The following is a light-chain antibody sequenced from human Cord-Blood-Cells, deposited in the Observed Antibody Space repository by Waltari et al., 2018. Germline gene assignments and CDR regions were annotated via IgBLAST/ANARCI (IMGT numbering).Light chain of an antibody. Sequence: SHLTQPAAVCGPPGQSITISCTGPTSDAGGYTSVSWYQQHPVKAPILMIYDVSKLPSAFPTRFSGSQSGNTASLTISGLHAEDEADSYCSSYTSSSTWVFGGGTKLTVL. CDR1: TSDAGGYTS. CDR3: SSYTSSSTWV. V-gene: IGLV2-14*01. J-gene: IGLJ3*02. CDR2: DVS.